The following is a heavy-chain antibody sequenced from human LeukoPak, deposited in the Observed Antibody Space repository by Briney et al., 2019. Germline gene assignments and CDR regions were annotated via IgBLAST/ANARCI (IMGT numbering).Heavy chain of an antibody. D-gene: IGHD3-10*01. V-gene: IGHV3-23*01. CDR2: ISGSGGSI. CDR3: AKGGGLTYYYGSGSLDAFDI. J-gene: IGHJ3*02. Sequence: PGGSLRLSCAASGFTFSSYAMTWVRQAPGKGLEWVSVISGSGGSIYYEDSVKGRFTISRDNSKNTLYLQMNSLRAEDTAVYYCAKGGGLTYYYGSGSLDAFDIWDQGTMVTVSS. CDR1: GFTFSSYA.